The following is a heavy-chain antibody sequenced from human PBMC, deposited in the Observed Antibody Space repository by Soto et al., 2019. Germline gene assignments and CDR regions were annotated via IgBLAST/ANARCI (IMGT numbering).Heavy chain of an antibody. V-gene: IGHV1-46*01. CDR1: GHTFANNF. CDR2: LYPTSDRT. D-gene: IGHD1-1*01. CDR3: AREGGTPNIEDGTSGFEV. Sequence: QEQLEQSGAEVKKPGASVKISCKASGHTFANNFLHWVRQAPGQGLEWMGVLYPTSDRTNCAQQFKGRVTMTRDTSTTTVFMELSSLRSEDTAVYYCAREGGTPNIEDGTSGFEVWGQGTMVTVSS. J-gene: IGHJ3*01.